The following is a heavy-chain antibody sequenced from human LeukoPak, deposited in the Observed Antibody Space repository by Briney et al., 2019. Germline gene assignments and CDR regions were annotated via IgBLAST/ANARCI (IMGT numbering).Heavy chain of an antibody. D-gene: IGHD5-12*01. CDR3: ARQWRGYSGYAAFDI. V-gene: IGHV1-69*04. Sequence: ASVKVSCKASGGTFSSYAISWVRQAPGQGLEWMGRIIPILGIANYAQKFQGRVTITADKSTSTAYMEPSSLRSEDTAVYYCARQWRGYSGYAAFDIWGQGTMVTVSS. J-gene: IGHJ3*02. CDR1: GGTFSSYA. CDR2: IIPILGIA.